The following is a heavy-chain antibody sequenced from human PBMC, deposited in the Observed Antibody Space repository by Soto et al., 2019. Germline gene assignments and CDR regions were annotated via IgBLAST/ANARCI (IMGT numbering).Heavy chain of an antibody. D-gene: IGHD3-10*01. CDR1: GFPFSTYA. CDR3: AKDRDYYYYYGWDV. CDR2: ISGAGHST. J-gene: IGHJ6*02. V-gene: IGHV3-23*01. Sequence: EVQLLESGGGLVQPGGSLRLSCAASGFPFSTYAMSWVRQAPGKGLEWVSGISGAGHSTHYGDSVKGRFIISRDNSKNTLYLQMNNLRAEDTAVYYWAKDRDYYYYYGWDVWGQGTTVNVSS.